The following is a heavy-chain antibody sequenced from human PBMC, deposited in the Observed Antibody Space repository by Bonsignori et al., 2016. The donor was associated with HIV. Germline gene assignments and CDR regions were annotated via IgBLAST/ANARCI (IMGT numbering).Heavy chain of an antibody. CDR1: GFSLRGAA. D-gene: IGHD3-22*01. Sequence: SVKVSCKASGFSLRGAAVQWVRQTRGQRPEWIGWIVVGNGNTNTAQEWQERVTITRDVSTNTVYLELSSLTSEDTAVYYCASDPATGVEVATTLYYWGQGTLGTVSS. V-gene: IGHV1-58*01. CDR2: IVVGNGNT. CDR3: ASDPATGVEVATTLYY. J-gene: IGHJ4*02.